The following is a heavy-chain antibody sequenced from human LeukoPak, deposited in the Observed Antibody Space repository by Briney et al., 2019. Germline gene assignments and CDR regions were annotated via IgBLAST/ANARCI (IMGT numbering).Heavy chain of an antibody. Sequence: PSETLSLTCTVSGGSISSNDYYWGWIRQPPGKGLEWIGSIYYSGSTYYNPSLKSRVTISVDTSKNQFSLKLSSVTAADTAVYYCASRDGYNPMDYWGQGTLVTVSS. J-gene: IGHJ4*02. CDR2: IYYSGST. CDR3: ASRDGYNPMDY. V-gene: IGHV4-39*01. CDR1: GGSISSNDYY. D-gene: IGHD5-24*01.